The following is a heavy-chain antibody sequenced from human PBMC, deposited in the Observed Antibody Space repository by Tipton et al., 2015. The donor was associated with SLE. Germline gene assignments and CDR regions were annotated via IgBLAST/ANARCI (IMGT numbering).Heavy chain of an antibody. J-gene: IGHJ4*02. Sequence: TLSLTCAVSGYSMTNGFYWGWIRQSPGKGLEWIATIFHSGSTYYNPSLKSRVTISVDTSKNEFSLNLRFVTAADTAVYYCANTEYVFFNGDFWGQGKPVTVSS. D-gene: IGHD2/OR15-2a*01. CDR2: IFHSGST. CDR1: GYSMTNGFY. V-gene: IGHV4-38-2*01. CDR3: ANTEYVFFNGDF.